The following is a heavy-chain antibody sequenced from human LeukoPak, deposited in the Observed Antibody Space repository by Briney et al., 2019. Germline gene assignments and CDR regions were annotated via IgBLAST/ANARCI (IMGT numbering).Heavy chain of an antibody. Sequence: ASVKVSCKASGYTFTGYYMHWVRQAPGQGLERMGWINPNSGGTNYAQKFQGRVTMTRDTSISTAYMELSRLRSDDTAVYYCARASYQWLAEVVKYFDYWGQGTLVTVSS. CDR1: GYTFTGYY. D-gene: IGHD6-19*01. J-gene: IGHJ4*02. CDR3: ARASYQWLAEVVKYFDY. CDR2: INPNSGGT. V-gene: IGHV1-2*02.